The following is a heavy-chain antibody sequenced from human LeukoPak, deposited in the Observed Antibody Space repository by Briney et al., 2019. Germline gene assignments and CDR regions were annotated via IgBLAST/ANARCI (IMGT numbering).Heavy chain of an antibody. CDR2: ISAYNGNT. J-gene: IGHJ4*02. V-gene: IGHV1-18*01. Sequence: ASVEVSCKASGYTFTSYGISWVRQAPGQGLEWMGWISAYNGNTNYAQKLQGRVTMTTDTSTSTAYMELRSLRSDDTAVYYCAREMPQIGYCSGGSCYDYFDYWGQGTLVTVSS. D-gene: IGHD2-15*01. CDR3: AREMPQIGYCSGGSCYDYFDY. CDR1: GYTFTSYG.